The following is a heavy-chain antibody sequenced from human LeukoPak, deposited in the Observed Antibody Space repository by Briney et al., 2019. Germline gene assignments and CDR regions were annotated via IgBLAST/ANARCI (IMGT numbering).Heavy chain of an antibody. D-gene: IGHD2-21*02. CDR3: ARHRLSLPYFDY. J-gene: IGHJ4*02. CDR2: IYYSGST. CDR1: GGSISGYY. V-gene: IGHV4-59*08. Sequence: SETLSLTCTVSGGSISGYYWSWIRQPPGKGLEWIGYIYYSGSTNYNPSLKSRVTISVDTSKNQFSLKLSSVTAADTAVYYCARHRLSLPYFDYWGQGTLVTVSS.